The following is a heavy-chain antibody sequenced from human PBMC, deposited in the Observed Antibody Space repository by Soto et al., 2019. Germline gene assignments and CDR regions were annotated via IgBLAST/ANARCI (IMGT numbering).Heavy chain of an antibody. V-gene: IGHV1-69*02. J-gene: IGHJ4*02. CDR2: IIPILGIA. CDR1: GGTFSSYT. CDR3: ASGYCSGGSCSTTTPAPHDY. D-gene: IGHD2-15*01. Sequence: GASVKVSCKASGGTFSSYTISWVRQAPGQGLEWMGRIIPILGIANYAQKFQGRVTITADKSTSTAYMELSSLRSEDTAVYYCASGYCSGGSCSTTTPAPHDYWGQGTLVTVSS.